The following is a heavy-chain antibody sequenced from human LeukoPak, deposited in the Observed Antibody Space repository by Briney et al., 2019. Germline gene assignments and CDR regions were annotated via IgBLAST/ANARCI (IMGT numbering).Heavy chain of an antibody. CDR2: IIPIFGTA. D-gene: IGHD5-18*01. J-gene: IGHJ4*02. Sequence: SVKVSCKASGGTFSSYAISWVRQAPGPGLEWMGRIIPIFGTANYAQKFQGRVMITTDESTSTAYMELSSLRSEDTAVYYCASGYSYGYYFDYWGQGTLVTVSS. CDR1: GGTFSSYA. CDR3: ASGYSYGYYFDY. V-gene: IGHV1-69*05.